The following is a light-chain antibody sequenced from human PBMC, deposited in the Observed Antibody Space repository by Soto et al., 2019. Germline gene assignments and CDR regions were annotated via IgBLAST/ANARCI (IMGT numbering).Light chain of an antibody. V-gene: IGKV3-20*01. CDR2: GAS. CDR3: QQYGSSRWT. Sequence: IVLTQSPGTVCLSPGERATLSCRASQSVSSSYLAWYQQKPGQAPRLLIYGASSRATGIPDRFSGSGSGTDFTLTISRLEPEDFAVYYCQQYGSSRWTFGQGTKVDSK. J-gene: IGKJ1*01. CDR1: QSVSSSY.